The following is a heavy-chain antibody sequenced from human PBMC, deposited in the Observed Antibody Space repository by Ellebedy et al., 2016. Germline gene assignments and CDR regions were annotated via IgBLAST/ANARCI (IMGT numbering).Heavy chain of an antibody. CDR2: MINSGTT. CDR1: GGSVSSGSHH. V-gene: IGHV4-61*01. Sequence: GSLRLSCTVSGGSVSSGSHHWCWIRQPPGKGLEWIGQMINSGTTNYNPSLRSRITMSVDTSKSQSSLKLSSATATDTALYYCAMWDETKRGFAVWGRGTMVTVSS. J-gene: IGHJ3*01. CDR3: AMWDETKRGFAV. D-gene: IGHD1-26*01.